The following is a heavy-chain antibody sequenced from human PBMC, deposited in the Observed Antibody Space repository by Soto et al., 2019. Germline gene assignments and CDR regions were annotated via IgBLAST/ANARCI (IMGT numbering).Heavy chain of an antibody. J-gene: IGHJ4*02. Sequence: GASVKVSCKASGYTSTIYAMHWVLQAPGQRLEWMGWINAGNGNTKYSQKFQGRVTITRDTSASTAYMELSSLRSEDTAVYYCARVRYDILTGYAEYYFDYWGQGTLVTVSS. D-gene: IGHD3-9*01. CDR1: GYTSTIYA. CDR3: ARVRYDILTGYAEYYFDY. CDR2: INAGNGNT. V-gene: IGHV1-3*01.